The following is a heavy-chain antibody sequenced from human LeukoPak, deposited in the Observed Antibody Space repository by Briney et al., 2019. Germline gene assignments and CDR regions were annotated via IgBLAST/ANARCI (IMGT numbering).Heavy chain of an antibody. J-gene: IGHJ4*02. CDR1: GFTFSSYA. CDR3: AKGRKDFDTNLGPFDS. V-gene: IGHV4-59*01. CDR2: VHDSAGT. D-gene: IGHD3-9*01. Sequence: GSLRLSCAASGFTFSSYAMSWVRQSPGKGLEWLGYVHDSAGTIYNPSLKSRVTISVGTSKTQFSLKVTSVTTADTAVYYCAKGRKDFDTNLGPFDSWGQGILVTVSS.